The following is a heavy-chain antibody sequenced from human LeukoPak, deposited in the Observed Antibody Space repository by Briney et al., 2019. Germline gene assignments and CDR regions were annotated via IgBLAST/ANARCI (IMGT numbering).Heavy chain of an antibody. J-gene: IGHJ1*01. CDR3: ATYEYSSGWYGESGAEYFRH. V-gene: IGHV4-59*01. CDR2: INYSWST. D-gene: IGHD6-19*01. Sequence: PSESLSLTCTGSGGSFSSYYWSWIRQPPGQGLEWIGYINYSWSTNYNPSLQRRVITSVDTSKNQFSLKLSSVTAADTAVYYCATYEYSSGWYGESGAEYFRHWGQGTLVTVSS. CDR1: GGSFSSYY.